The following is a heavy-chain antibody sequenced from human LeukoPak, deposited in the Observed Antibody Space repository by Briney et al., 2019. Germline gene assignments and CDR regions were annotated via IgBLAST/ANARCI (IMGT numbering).Heavy chain of an antibody. V-gene: IGHV3-23*01. Sequence: PGRSLRLSCAASGFTFSSYAMSWVRQAPGKGLEWVSAISGSGGSTYYADSVKGRFTISRDNSKPTLYLQMNTLRTQDTAVYYCAKGVEMGTIRVYFDYLGQGTLVTVSS. D-gene: IGHD5-24*01. CDR1: GFTFSSYA. CDR3: AKGVEMGTIRVYFDY. J-gene: IGHJ4*02. CDR2: ISGSGGST.